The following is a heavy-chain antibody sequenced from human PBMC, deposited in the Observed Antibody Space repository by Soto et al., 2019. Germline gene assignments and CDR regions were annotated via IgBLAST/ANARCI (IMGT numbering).Heavy chain of an antibody. J-gene: IGHJ4*02. D-gene: IGHD2-15*01. CDR3: ARGGCSRGSCQALDY. CDR1: GDFLSSYY. Sequence: PSETLSLTCTVSGDFLSSYYWSWIRQSPVKGLEWIGYIYYSGITNYNASLKSRVTMSIDTSKNQFSLKLNSVTAADTAVYFCARGGCSRGSCQALDYWGPGTLVTVS. V-gene: IGHV4-59*01. CDR2: IYYSGIT.